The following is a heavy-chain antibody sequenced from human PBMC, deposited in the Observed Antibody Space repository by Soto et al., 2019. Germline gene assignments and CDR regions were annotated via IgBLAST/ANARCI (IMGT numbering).Heavy chain of an antibody. J-gene: IGHJ6*02. D-gene: IGHD3-10*01. CDR3: AKDYYGSGSYYYYYYGMDV. V-gene: IGHV1-2*04. CDR2: INPNSGGT. CDR1: GYTFTGYY. Sequence: ASVKVSCKASGYTFTGYYMHWVRQAPGQGLEWMGWINPNSGGTNYAQKFQGWVTMTRDTSISTAYMEPSRLRSDDTAVYYCAKDYYGSGSYYYYYYGMDVWGQGTTVTVSS.